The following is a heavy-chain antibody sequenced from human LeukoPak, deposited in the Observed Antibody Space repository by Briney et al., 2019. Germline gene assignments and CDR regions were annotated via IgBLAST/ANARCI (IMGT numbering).Heavy chain of an antibody. Sequence: SETLSLTCTVSGYSISSGYYWGWIRQPAGKGLEWIGRIYTSGSTNYNPSLKSRITISVDTSKNQFSLKLSSVTAADTAVYYCARNSCPSGSCYDNRGYFDYWGQGTLVTVSS. V-gene: IGHV4-61*02. CDR1: GYSISSGYY. D-gene: IGHD2-15*01. CDR3: ARNSCPSGSCYDNRGYFDY. J-gene: IGHJ4*02. CDR2: IYTSGST.